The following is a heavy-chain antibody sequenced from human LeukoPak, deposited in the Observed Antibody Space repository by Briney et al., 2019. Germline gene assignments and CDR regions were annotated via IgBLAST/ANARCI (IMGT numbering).Heavy chain of an antibody. CDR1: GYTFTSYD. J-gene: IGHJ4*02. D-gene: IGHD3-10*01. CDR2: MNPNSGNT. V-gene: IGHV1-8*01. CDR3: ASGTIRSGSYDY. Sequence: ASVKVSCKASGYTFTSYDINWVRQATGRGLEWMGWMNPNSGNTGYAQKFQGRVTMTRNTSISTAYMELSSLRSEDTAVYYCASGTIRSGSYDYWGQGTLVTVSS.